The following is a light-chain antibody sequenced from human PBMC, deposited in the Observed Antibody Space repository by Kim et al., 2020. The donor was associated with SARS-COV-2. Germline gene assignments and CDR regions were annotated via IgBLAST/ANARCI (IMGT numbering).Light chain of an antibody. CDR1: ESVGNN. V-gene: IGKV6D-21*02. CDR3: HQSGTLPYS. CDR2: YTS. J-gene: IGKJ2*03. Sequence: IVLTQSPDFQSVAPKEKVTITCRPSESVGNNLHWFQQRADQSPKLLIKYTSQSISGVPSRFSGSGAGTDFTLTINSLEAEDAAVYYCHQSGTLPYSFGQGTKLEI.